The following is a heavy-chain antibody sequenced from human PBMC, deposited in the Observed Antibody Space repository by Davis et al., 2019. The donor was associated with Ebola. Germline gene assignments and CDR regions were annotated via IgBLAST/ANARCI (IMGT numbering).Heavy chain of an antibody. V-gene: IGHV3-48*04. CDR2: ISSSSSTI. J-gene: IGHJ4*02. CDR3: ASFPLMSVVY. CDR1: GFTFSSYS. Sequence: PGGSLRLSCAASGFTFSSYSMNWVRQAPGKGLEWVSYISSSSSTIYYADSVKGRFTISRDNAKNSLYLQMNSLRAEDTAVYYCASFPLMSVVYWGQGTLVTVSS.